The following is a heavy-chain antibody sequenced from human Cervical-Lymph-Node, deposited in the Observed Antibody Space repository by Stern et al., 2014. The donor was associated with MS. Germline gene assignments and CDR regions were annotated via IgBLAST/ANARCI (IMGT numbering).Heavy chain of an antibody. J-gene: IGHJ6*02. D-gene: IGHD3-22*01. Sequence: EVQLVESGGGLVKPGGSLRLSCAASGFTFSSYSMNWVRQAPGKGLEWVSSLSSSSSYIYYADSVKGRFTNSRDNAKNSLYLQMNSLRAEDTAVYYCAREEYYYDSSGYSVWGQGTTVTVSS. CDR3: AREEYYYDSSGYSV. CDR2: LSSSSSYI. V-gene: IGHV3-21*01. CDR1: GFTFSSYS.